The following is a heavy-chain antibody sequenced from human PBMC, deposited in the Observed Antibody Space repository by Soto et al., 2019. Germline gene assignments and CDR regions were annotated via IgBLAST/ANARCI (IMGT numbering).Heavy chain of an antibody. V-gene: IGHV3-48*01. Sequence: EVQVVESGGGLVRPGGSLRLSCVASGFSFSSYTMHWVRQAPGRGLEWVSDISRSSSTIDYADSVKGRFTVSRDNAKNTLSMQLNSLRAEDTAVYYCASDREYRSGDHCTETCYDYWGQGTLVTVSS. CDR3: ASDREYRSGDHCTETCYDY. CDR2: ISRSSSTI. D-gene: IGHD2-15*01. CDR1: GFSFSSYT. J-gene: IGHJ4*02.